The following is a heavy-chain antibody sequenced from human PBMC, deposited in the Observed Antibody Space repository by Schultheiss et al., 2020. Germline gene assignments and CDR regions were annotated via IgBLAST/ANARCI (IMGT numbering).Heavy chain of an antibody. CDR3: ATESYSD. CDR1: GFTFSSYA. V-gene: IGHV3-21*01. Sequence: GGSLRLSCAASGFTFSSYAMSWVRQAPGKGLEWVSSISSSSSYIYYADSVKGRFTISRDNSKNSLYLQMNSLRAEDTAVYYCATESYSDWGQGTLVTVSS. CDR2: ISSSSSYI. J-gene: IGHJ4*02. D-gene: IGHD5-12*01.